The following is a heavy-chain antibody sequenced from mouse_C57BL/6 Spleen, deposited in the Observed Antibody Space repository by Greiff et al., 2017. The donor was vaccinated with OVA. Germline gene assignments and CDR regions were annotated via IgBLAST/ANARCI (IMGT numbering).Heavy chain of an antibody. V-gene: IGHV1-69*01. Sequence: QVQLQQPGAELVMPGASVKLSCKASGYTFTSYWMHWVKQRPGQGLEWIGEIDPSDSYTNYNQKFKGKSTLTVDKSSSTAYMQLSSLTSEDSAVYYCARGRGNSSGSYAMDCWGQGTSVTVSS. CDR3: ARGRGNSSGSYAMDC. D-gene: IGHD3-2*02. J-gene: IGHJ4*01. CDR1: GYTFTSYW. CDR2: IDPSDSYT.